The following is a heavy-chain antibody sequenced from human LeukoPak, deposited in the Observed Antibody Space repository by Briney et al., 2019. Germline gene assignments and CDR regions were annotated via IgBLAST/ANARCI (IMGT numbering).Heavy chain of an antibody. D-gene: IGHD2-8*01. V-gene: IGHV2-5*02. CDR3: AHRQLMEDYFDY. CDR2: IYWDDDK. Sequence: ESGPTLVKPTQTLTLTCTFSGFSLSTSGVGVGWIRQPPGKALEWLALIYWDDDKRYSPSLKNRVTVTKDTSKNQVVLTMTNMDPVDTATYYCAHRQLMEDYFDYWGQGTLVTVSS. J-gene: IGHJ4*02. CDR1: GFSLSTSGVG.